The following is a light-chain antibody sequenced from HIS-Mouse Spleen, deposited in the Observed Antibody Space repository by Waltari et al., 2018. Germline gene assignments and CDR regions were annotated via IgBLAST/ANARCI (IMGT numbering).Light chain of an antibody. CDR3: SSYTSSSTLV. CDR1: SSPVGGYSY. V-gene: IGLV2-14*03. CDR2: DLS. Sequence: SALTQSASVSGSPVQSITISCTVTSSPVGGYSYASWYQQPPGKAPNPMSYDLSNRPSGVSNRFSGSKSGNTASLTISGLQAEDEADYYCSSYTSSSTLVFGTGTKVTVL. J-gene: IGLJ1*01.